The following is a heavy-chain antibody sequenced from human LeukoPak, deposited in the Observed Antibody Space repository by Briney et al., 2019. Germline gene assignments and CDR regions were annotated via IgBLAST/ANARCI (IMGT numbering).Heavy chain of an antibody. V-gene: IGHV3-21*01. CDR3: ARREVVVVAATHDAFDI. CDR2: ISISSSSI. D-gene: IGHD2-15*01. J-gene: IGHJ3*02. CDR1: GFIFSSYT. Sequence: PGGSLRLSCAASGFIFSSYTMNWVRQAPGKGLEWVSSISISSSSIYYADSVKGRFTISRDNAKNSLYLQMNSLRAEDTAVYYCARREVVVVAATHDAFDIWGQGTMVTVSS.